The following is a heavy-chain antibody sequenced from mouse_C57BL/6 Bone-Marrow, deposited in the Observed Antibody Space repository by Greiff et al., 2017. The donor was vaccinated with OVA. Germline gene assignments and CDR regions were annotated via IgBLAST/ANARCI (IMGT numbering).Heavy chain of an antibody. CDR1: GYAFSSYW. CDR2: IYPGDGDT. J-gene: IGHJ1*03. V-gene: IGHV1-80*01. D-gene: IGHD1-1*01. CDR3: GRYPAIATVVATRDFDV. Sequence: VQLQQSGAELVKPGASVKISCKASGYAFSSYWMNWVKQRPGKGLEWIGQIYPGDGDTNYNCNFKGKATLTAGKSSSKAYMHLSSLTSEDSAVYVCGRYPAIATVVATRDFDVWGTGTTVTVSS.